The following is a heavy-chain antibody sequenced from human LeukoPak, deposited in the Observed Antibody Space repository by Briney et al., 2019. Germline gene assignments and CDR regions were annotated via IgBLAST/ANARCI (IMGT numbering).Heavy chain of an antibody. CDR3: ARSLDAAAGLANFDY. CDR1: GYSFSYFG. CDR2: SNCYNGNT. J-gene: IGHJ4*02. V-gene: IGHV1-18*01. D-gene: IGHD6-25*01. Sequence: ASVTVSCKASGYSFSYFGINWVRQAPGQGLEWIGGSNCYNGNTNYAQKSEGRLTLTTDTATSTVHMELRNLRYDDTAVYYCARSLDAAAGLANFDYWGQGTRVTVSS.